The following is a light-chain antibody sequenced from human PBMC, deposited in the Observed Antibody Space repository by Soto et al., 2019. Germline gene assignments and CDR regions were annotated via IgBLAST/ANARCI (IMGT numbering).Light chain of an antibody. Sequence: DIPMTQSPSSLSASVGDRVTITCRASQGISSYLAWYQQQPGKVPKLLIYSASTLHSGVPSRFSGSGFGTDFTLTISSLQPEDVATYYCQKYNSAPQTFGQGTKVEIQ. J-gene: IGKJ1*01. CDR2: SAS. CDR1: QGISSY. V-gene: IGKV1-27*01. CDR3: QKYNSAPQT.